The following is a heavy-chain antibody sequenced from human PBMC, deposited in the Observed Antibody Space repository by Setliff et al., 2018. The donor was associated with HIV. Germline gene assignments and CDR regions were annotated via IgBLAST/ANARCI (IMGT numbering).Heavy chain of an antibody. CDR2: IYPGDSDT. J-gene: IGHJ4*02. V-gene: IGHV5-51*01. D-gene: IGHD4-17*01. Sequence: GESLKISCKASGYSFNRYFIGWVRQMPGKGLEWMAIIYPGDSDTRYSPSFRGQVTISADKSISTVYLQWNSLQASDTAMYYCARGFYGDYYFDYWGQGTLVTVSS. CDR3: ARGFYGDYYFDY. CDR1: GYSFNRYF.